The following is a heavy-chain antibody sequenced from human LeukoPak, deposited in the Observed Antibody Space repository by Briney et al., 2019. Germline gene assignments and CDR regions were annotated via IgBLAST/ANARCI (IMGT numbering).Heavy chain of an antibody. J-gene: IGHJ4*02. V-gene: IGHV1-18*01. CDR3: ARDFYGSGSYYPYFDY. CDR2: ISAYNGNT. D-gene: IGHD3-10*01. Sequence: ASVKVSCKASGCTFTSYGISWVRQAPGQGLEWMGWISAYNGNTNYAQKLQGRVTMTTDTSTSTAYMELRSLRSDDTAVYYCARDFYGSGSYYPYFDYWGQGTLVTVSS. CDR1: GCTFTSYG.